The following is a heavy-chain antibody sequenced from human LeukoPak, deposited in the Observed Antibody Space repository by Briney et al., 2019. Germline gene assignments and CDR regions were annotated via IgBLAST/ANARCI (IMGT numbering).Heavy chain of an antibody. J-gene: IGHJ4*02. V-gene: IGHV3-66*01. CDR3: ARASAETYYYGSGSDF. D-gene: IGHD3-10*01. CDR2: IFSGNSA. CDR1: GFTVSSHY. Sequence: GSLRLSCAASGFTVSSHYMSWVRQAPGKGLEWVSVIFSGNSAYYADSVKGRFTISRDNAKNTLYLQMNSLRAEDTAVYYCARASAETYYYGSGSDFWGQGTLVTVSS.